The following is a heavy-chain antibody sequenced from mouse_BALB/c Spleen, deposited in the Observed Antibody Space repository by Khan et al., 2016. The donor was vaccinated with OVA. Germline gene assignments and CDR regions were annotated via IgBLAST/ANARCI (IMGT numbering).Heavy chain of an antibody. Sequence: QVQLKQSGAELAKPGASVKMSCKASGYTFINYWILWVKQRPGQGLEWIGYINPSTGYTEYNQNFKDKATLTADKSSSTAYMQLSSLTSEDSVVYYCARRDLRWDFDYWGQGTTLTVSS. J-gene: IGHJ2*01. CDR1: GYTFINYW. CDR2: INPSTGYT. V-gene: IGHV1-7*01. CDR3: ARRDLRWDFDY. D-gene: IGHD1-1*01.